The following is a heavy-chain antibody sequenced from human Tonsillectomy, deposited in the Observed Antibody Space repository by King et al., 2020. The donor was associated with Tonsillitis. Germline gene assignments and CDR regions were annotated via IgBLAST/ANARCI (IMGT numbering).Heavy chain of an antibody. V-gene: IGHV3-15*01. CDR2: IRSRAEGGTA. Sequence: VQLVESGGGLVKPGGSLRLSCAASGFTFSNAWIDWVRQAPGKGLEWLGLIRSRAEGGTAHYAAPVNGRFTISRDDSKNTAYLQMDSLKSDDTAVYYCAGNGVGAMGFDYWGQGTLVSVSS. CDR1: GFTFSNAW. D-gene: IGHD1-26*01. CDR3: AGNGVGAMGFDY. J-gene: IGHJ4*02.